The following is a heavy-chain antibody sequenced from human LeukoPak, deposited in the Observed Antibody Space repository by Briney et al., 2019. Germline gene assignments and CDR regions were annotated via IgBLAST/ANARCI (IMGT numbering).Heavy chain of an antibody. J-gene: IGHJ6*02. D-gene: IGHD2-2*02. CDR3: ARGARYCSSTSCYTNYYYYGMDV. V-gene: IGHV1-8*01. CDR1: GYTFTSYD. Sequence: ASVTVSCKASGYTFTSYDINWVRQATGQGLEWMGWMNPNSGNTGYAQKFQGRVTMTRNTSISTAYMELSSLRSEDTAVYYCARGARYCSSTSCYTNYYYYGMDVWGQGTTVTVSS. CDR2: MNPNSGNT.